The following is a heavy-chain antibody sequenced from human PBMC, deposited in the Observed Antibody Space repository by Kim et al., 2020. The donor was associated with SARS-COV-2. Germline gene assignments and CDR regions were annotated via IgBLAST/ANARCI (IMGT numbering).Heavy chain of an antibody. J-gene: IGHJ4*02. CDR2: ISYDGSNK. V-gene: IGHV3-30*04. CDR3: AREVVRGVPRYYFDY. D-gene: IGHD3-10*01. Sequence: GGSLRLSCAASGFTFSSYAMHWVRQAPGKGLEWVAVISYDGSNKYYADSVKGRFTISRDNSKNTLYLQMNSLRAEDTAVYYCAREVVRGVPRYYFDYWGQGTLVTVSS. CDR1: GFTFSSYA.